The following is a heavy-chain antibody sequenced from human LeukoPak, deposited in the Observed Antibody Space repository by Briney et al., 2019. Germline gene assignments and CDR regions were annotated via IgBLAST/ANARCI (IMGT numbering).Heavy chain of an antibody. V-gene: IGHV1-2*02. J-gene: IGHJ4*02. CDR1: VYTFTCYY. CDR3: ERVTASGLDY. CDR2: SNPNSGGT. D-gene: IGHD5-18*01. Sequence: ASVKVSCKSSVYTFTCYYMHWVRQAPGQGLEWMGWSNPNSGGTNYAQKFQGRVTMTRDPSISTAYMELSRLRSDDTAVYYCERVTASGLDYWGQGTLVTVSS.